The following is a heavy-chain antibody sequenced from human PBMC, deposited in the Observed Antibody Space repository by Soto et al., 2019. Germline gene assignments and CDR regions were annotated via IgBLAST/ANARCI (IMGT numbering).Heavy chain of an antibody. CDR2: ISAHNGNT. D-gene: IGHD1-1*01. CDR1: GYAFTTYG. CDR3: ARGRYGDY. J-gene: IGHJ4*02. V-gene: IGHV1-18*01. Sequence: HVHLVQSGAEVKKPGASVKVSCKGSGYAFTTYGITWVRQAPGQGLEWMGWISAHNGNTNYTKKLQGRVTVTRDTATSTAYMELRSLRADDTAGYYCARGRYGDYWGQGALVTVSS.